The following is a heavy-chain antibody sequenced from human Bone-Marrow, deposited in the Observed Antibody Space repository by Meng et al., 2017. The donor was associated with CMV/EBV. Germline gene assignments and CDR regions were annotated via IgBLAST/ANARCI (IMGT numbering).Heavy chain of an antibody. D-gene: IGHD3-3*01. CDR3: ARDRCDFWSGYFCY. CDR2: IKQDGSEK. V-gene: IGHV3-7*01. CDR1: GFTFRSYW. J-gene: IGHJ4*02. Sequence: GGSLRLSCAASGFTFRSYWMTWVRQAPGKGLEWVANIKQDGSEKYYVDSVKGRFTISRDNAKNSLYLQMNSLRAEDTAVYYCARDRCDFWSGYFCYWGQGTLVTVSS.